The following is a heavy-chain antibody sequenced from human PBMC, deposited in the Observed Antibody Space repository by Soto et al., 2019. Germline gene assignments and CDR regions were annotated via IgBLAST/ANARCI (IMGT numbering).Heavy chain of an antibody. Sequence: HGESLKISCKASGYIFTTYWIGWVRQMPGKGLEWMGIIYPGDSDTRYSPSFQGQVTISADKSINTAYLQWSSLKDSDTAMYYCASRTYCITNTCHHYFDHWGQGTLVTVSS. D-gene: IGHD2-2*01. CDR3: ASRTYCITNTCHHYFDH. CDR1: GYIFTTYW. CDR2: IYPGDSDT. J-gene: IGHJ4*02. V-gene: IGHV5-51*01.